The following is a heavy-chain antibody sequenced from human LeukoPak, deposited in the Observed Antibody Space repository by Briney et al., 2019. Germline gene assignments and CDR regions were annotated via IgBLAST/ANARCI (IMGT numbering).Heavy chain of an antibody. CDR3: AREYYGSGSYDY. J-gene: IGHJ4*02. D-gene: IGHD3-10*01. CDR1: GGTFSSYA. V-gene: IGHV1-69*01. CDR2: IIPIFGTA. Sequence: SVKVSCKAPGGTFSSYAISWVRQAPGQGLEWMGGIIPIFGTANYAQKFQGRVTITADESTSTAYMELSSLRSEDTAVYYCAREYYGSGSYDYWGQGTLVTVSS.